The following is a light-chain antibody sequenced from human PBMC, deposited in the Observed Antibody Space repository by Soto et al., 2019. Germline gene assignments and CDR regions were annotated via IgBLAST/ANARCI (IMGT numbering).Light chain of an antibody. CDR1: QSVSSN. CDR2: GAS. Sequence: EILMTQSPATLSVSPGERATLSCRASQSVSSNLAWYQQKPGQAPRLLIYGASTRATGIPARFSGSGSGTEFTLTISSLQSEDFAVYYCQQYNNWLWTFGQGTKVEI. V-gene: IGKV3-15*01. CDR3: QQYNNWLWT. J-gene: IGKJ1*01.